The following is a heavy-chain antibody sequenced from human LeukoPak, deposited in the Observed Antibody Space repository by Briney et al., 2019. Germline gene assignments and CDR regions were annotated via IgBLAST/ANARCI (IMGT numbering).Heavy chain of an antibody. CDR3: ARSSTTTHSSSWYFGFDY. J-gene: IGHJ4*02. D-gene: IGHD6-13*01. V-gene: IGHV4-31*03. CDR1: GGSISSGGYY. Sequence: SQTLSLTCTVSGGSISSGGYYWSWIRQHPGKGLEWIGYIYYSGSTYYNPSLKSRVTISVDTSKNQFSLKLSSVTAADTAVYYCARSSTTTHSSSWYFGFDYWGQGTLVTASS. CDR2: IYYSGST.